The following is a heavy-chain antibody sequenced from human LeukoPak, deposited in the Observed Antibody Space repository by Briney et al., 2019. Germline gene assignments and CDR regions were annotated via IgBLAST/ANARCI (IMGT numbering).Heavy chain of an antibody. D-gene: IGHD4/OR15-4a*01. CDR3: ARDLPPLNYFDY. Sequence: SETLSLTCTVSGGSISSSSYYWGWIRQPPGKGLEWIGSIYYSGSTYYNPSLKSRVTISVDTSKNQFSLKLSSVTAADTAVYYCARDLPPLNYFDYWGQGTLVTVSS. J-gene: IGHJ4*02. CDR1: GGSISSSSYY. CDR2: IYYSGST. V-gene: IGHV4-39*02.